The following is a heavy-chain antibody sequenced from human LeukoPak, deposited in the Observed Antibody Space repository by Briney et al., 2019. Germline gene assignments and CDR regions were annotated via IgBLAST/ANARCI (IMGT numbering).Heavy chain of an antibody. D-gene: IGHD3-9*01. J-gene: IGHJ4*02. CDR3: ARDRFDWLLPWFDY. CDR2: IYYSGST. Sequence: SETLSLTCTVSGDSISGYYWSWIRQPPGKGLEWIGYIYYSGSTNYNPSLKSRVTISVDTSKNQFSLQLNSVTPEDTAVYYCARDRFDWLLPWFDYWGQGTLVTVSS. CDR1: GDSISGYY. V-gene: IGHV4-59*12.